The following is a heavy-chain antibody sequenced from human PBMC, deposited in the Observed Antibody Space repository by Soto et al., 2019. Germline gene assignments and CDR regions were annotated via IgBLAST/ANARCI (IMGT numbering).Heavy chain of an antibody. Sequence: GVSLRLSCAASGFAVSTNYVNWVRQAPGKGLEWVSVIYSGGNTYYADSVKGRFTISRDGSKNTVDLQMNSLRAEDTAVYFCARSSGSRAFDNWGQGTLVTVSS. V-gene: IGHV3-53*01. CDR3: ARSSGSRAFDN. CDR2: IYSGGNT. CDR1: GFAVSTNY. D-gene: IGHD1-26*01. J-gene: IGHJ4*02.